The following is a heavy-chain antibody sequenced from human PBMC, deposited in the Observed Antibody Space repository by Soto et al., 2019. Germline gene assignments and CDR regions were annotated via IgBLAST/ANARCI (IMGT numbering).Heavy chain of an antibody. CDR2: ISYDGDNK. CDR3: AKKILGCAAHSDARDG. D-gene: IGHD3-16*01. J-gene: IGHJ6*02. CDR1: GFPFRTYG. V-gene: IGHV3-30*18. Sequence: GEPLRLSCSPSGFPFRTYGLVWVRPAPGKGLEWVALISYDGDNKYYSDSARGRFTVSRDNFKNTMFLQMDSLRPEDTAVYYCAKKILGCAAHSDARDGWGQGTTVTVS.